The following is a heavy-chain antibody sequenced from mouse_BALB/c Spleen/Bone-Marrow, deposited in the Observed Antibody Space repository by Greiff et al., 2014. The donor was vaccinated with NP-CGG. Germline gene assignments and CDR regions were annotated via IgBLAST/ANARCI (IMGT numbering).Heavy chain of an antibody. D-gene: IGHD1-1*01. CDR3: ATLTTVVDAMDY. CDR2: IDPANGNT. J-gene: IGHJ4*01. Sequence: EVKLVESGAELVKPGASVKLPCTASGFNIKDTYMHWVKQRPEQGLEWIGGIDPANGNTKYDPKFQGKATITADTSSNTAYLQLSSLTSEDTAVYYCATLTTVVDAMDYWGQGTSVTVSS. V-gene: IGHV14-3*02. CDR1: GFNIKDTY.